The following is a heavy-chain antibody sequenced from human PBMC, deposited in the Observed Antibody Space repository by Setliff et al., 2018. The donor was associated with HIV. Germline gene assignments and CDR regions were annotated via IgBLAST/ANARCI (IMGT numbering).Heavy chain of an antibody. J-gene: IGHJ4*02. CDR1: GFTFGGFA. Sequence: PGGSLRLSCVPSGFTFGGFAMSWVRQAPGRGLEWVSAITGSGGNTYYADSVKGRFTISRDNSENTLYPQMNSLRADDTAMYYCAKGHYDDWYYFDYWGPGTLVTVSS. CDR2: ITGSGGNT. D-gene: IGHD4-17*01. V-gene: IGHV3-23*01. CDR3: AKGHYDDWYYFDY.